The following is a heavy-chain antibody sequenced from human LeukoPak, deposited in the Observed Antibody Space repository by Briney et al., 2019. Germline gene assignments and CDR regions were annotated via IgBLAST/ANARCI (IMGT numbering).Heavy chain of an antibody. J-gene: IGHJ1*01. CDR1: GFTFSSYG. CDR3: AKDFGSGTRGYFQY. D-gene: IGHD3-10*01. Sequence: GGSLRLSCVVSGFTFSSYGMSWVRQAPGKGLEWVSALSSGGVSTYYADSVKGRFTISRDISKNTLYLQMNRLRADDTALYYCAKDFGSGTRGYFQYWGQGILVTVSS. CDR2: LSSGGVST. V-gene: IGHV3-23*01.